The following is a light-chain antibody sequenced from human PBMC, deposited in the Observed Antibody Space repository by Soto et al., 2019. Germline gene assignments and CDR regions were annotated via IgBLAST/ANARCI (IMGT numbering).Light chain of an antibody. CDR1: QSVSSSY. V-gene: IGKV3-20*01. J-gene: IGKJ4*01. CDR3: QQFSSYPLT. Sequence: EIVLSMSQGTLSLSPEERSTLSCRASQSVSSSYSAWYQQKPGQAPRLLIYGASSRATGIPDRFSGSGSGTDFTLTISRLEPEDFAVYYCQQFSSYPLTFGGGTKVDIK. CDR2: GAS.